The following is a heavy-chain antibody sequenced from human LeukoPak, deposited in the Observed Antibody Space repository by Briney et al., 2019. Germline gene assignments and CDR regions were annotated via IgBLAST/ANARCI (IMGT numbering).Heavy chain of an antibody. CDR3: AGRFLEWLLDY. D-gene: IGHD3-3*01. Sequence: SDTLSLTCTVSGGSISSISYYWGWIRQPPGKGLEWIGTIYYSGSTYYNPSLKSRVTISVDTSKNQFSLKLSSVTAADTAVYYCAGRFLEWLLDYWGQGTLVTVSS. CDR1: GGSISSISYY. V-gene: IGHV4-39*01. CDR2: IYYSGST. J-gene: IGHJ4*02.